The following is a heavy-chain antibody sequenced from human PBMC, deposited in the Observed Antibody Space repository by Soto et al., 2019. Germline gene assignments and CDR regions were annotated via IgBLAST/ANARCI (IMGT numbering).Heavy chain of an antibody. Sequence: EVELLESGGDLVQPGGSLRLSCAASGFTFSSYDMNWVRQAPGKGLEWVSAIGVYANTYYADSVKGRFTISRDDSRNTVHLQLNSLRVDDTAVYDCAKESTVGSPGDYFDSWGQGTLVTVSS. J-gene: IGHJ4*02. D-gene: IGHD1-26*01. V-gene: IGHV3-23*01. CDR2: IGVYANT. CDR1: GFTFSSYD. CDR3: AKESTVGSPGDYFDS.